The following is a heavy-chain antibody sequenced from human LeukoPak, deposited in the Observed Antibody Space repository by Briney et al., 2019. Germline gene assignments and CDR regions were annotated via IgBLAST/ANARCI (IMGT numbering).Heavy chain of an antibody. CDR3: TTDYSLPGRFLEWLLLGHDAFDI. CDR1: GFTFSNAW. CDR2: IKSKTDGGTT. J-gene: IGHJ3*02. D-gene: IGHD3-3*01. V-gene: IGHV3-15*01. Sequence: GGSLRLSCAASGFTFSNAWMSWVRQAPGKGLEWVGRIKSKTDGGTTDYAAPVKGRFTISRDDSKNTLYLQMNSLKTEDTAVYYCTTDYSLPGRFLEWLLLGHDAFDIWGQGTMVTVSS.